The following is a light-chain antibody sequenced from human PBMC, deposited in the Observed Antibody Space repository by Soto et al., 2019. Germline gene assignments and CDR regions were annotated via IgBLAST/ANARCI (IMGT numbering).Light chain of an antibody. Sequence: EIVLTQSPATLSLSPGERATLSCSASQSVSSYLAWYQQKPGQAPRLLIYDASNRATGIPARFSGSGSGTDSTLTISSLEPEDFAVYYCQQRSNWPITFGQGTRLEIK. V-gene: IGKV3-11*01. CDR1: QSVSSY. CDR3: QQRSNWPIT. CDR2: DAS. J-gene: IGKJ5*01.